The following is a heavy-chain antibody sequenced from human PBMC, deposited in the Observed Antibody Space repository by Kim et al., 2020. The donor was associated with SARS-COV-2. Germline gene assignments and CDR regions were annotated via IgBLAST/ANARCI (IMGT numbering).Heavy chain of an antibody. Sequence: SETLSLTCTVSGGSISSYYWSWIRQPPGKGLEWIGYIYYSGSTNYNPSLKSRVTISVDTSKNQFSLKLSSVTAADTAVYYCARVGQYYDILTGYYPGNNWFDPWGQGTLVTVSS. CDR2: IYYSGST. J-gene: IGHJ5*02. D-gene: IGHD3-9*01. V-gene: IGHV4-59*13. CDR3: ARVGQYYDILTGYYPGNNWFDP. CDR1: GGSISSYY.